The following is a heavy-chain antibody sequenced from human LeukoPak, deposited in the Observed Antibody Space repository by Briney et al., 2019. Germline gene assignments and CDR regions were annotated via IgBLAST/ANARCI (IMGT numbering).Heavy chain of an antibody. CDR1: DDAISTTAYY. Sequence: SETLSLTRSVSDDAISTTAYYWGWVRQSPGKGLEWIGSIYYNGDTYYDPSLKSRISISIDTSKNQFSLNLNSMTAADSGVYYCARHFRFIGFGELLAFDTWGQGTRVIVSS. CDR3: ARHFRFIGFGELLAFDT. D-gene: IGHD3-10*01. CDR2: IYYNGDT. J-gene: IGHJ4*02. V-gene: IGHV4-39*01.